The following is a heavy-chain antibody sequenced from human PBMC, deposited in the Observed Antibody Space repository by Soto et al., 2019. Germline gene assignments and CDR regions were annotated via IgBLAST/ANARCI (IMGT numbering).Heavy chain of an antibody. CDR1: GGTFSSYA. CDR3: ARLSSPRYGGNPYYYGMDV. J-gene: IGHJ6*02. V-gene: IGHV1-69*13. CDR2: IIPIFGTA. Sequence: ASVKVSCKASGGTFSSYAISWVRQAPGQGLEWMGGIIPIFGTANYAQKFQGRVTITADESTSTAYMELSSLRSEDTAVYYCARLSSPRYGGNPYYYGMDVWGQGTTVTVSS. D-gene: IGHD4-17*01.